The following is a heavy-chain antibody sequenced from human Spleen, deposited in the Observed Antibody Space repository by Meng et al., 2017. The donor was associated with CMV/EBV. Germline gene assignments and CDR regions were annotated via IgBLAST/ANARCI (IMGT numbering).Heavy chain of an antibody. CDR1: GYTFTDHA. J-gene: IGHJ5*02. CDR3: ATGKGFSSSSWLDP. CDR2: LYPEDGDT. D-gene: IGHD2-15*01. V-gene: IGHV1-69-2*01. Sequence: VSGYTFTDHAIHWVQQAPGKGLEWMGLLYPEDGDTIYAANFQARSTLTADTSTDTAYMELNSLTSDDTAVYYCATGKGFSSSSWLDPWGQGTLVTVSS.